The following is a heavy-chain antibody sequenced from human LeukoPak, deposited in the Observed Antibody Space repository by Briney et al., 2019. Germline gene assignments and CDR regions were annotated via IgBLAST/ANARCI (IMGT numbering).Heavy chain of an antibody. D-gene: IGHD4-17*01. V-gene: IGHV4-38-2*02. Sequence: SETLSLTCTVSGNSISSGYYWGWIRQPPGKGLEWIGIIYHTGTTYYNSSLKSRVTISVDTSKNQFSLKLNFVTAADTAMYYCARQGYADFSSRPFDYWGQGTLVTVSS. CDR1: GNSISSGYY. CDR2: IYHTGTT. CDR3: ARQGYADFSSRPFDY. J-gene: IGHJ4*02.